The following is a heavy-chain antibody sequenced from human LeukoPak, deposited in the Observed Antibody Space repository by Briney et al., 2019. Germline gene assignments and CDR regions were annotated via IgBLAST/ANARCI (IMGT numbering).Heavy chain of an antibody. CDR2: MNPNSGNT. CDR3: ARGIGYCSSTSCYTDY. D-gene: IGHD2-2*02. Sequence: ASVKVSCKASGYTFTSYDINWVRQVTGQGLEWMGWMNPNSGNTGYAQKFQGRVTMTRNTSISTAYMELSSLRSEGTAVYYCARGIGYCSSTSCYTDYWGQGTLVTVSS. J-gene: IGHJ4*02. CDR1: GYTFTSYD. V-gene: IGHV1-8*01.